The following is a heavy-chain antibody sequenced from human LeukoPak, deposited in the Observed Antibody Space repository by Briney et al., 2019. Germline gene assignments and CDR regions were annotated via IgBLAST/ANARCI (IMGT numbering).Heavy chain of an antibody. J-gene: IGHJ4*02. V-gene: IGHV4-34*01. CDR3: ASAQQDSSSWYEAGD. CDR1: GGSFSGYY. CDR2: INHSGST. D-gene: IGHD6-13*01. Sequence: SETLSLTCAVYGGSFSGYYWSWIRQPPGKGLEWIGEINHSGSTNYNPSLKSRVTISVDTSKNQFSLRLSSVTAADTAVYYCASAQQDSSSWYEAGDWGQGTLVTVSP.